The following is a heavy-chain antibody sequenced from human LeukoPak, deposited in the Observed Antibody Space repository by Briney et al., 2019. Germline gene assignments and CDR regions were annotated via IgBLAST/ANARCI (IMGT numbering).Heavy chain of an antibody. V-gene: IGHV4-59*01. Sequence: SETLSLTCTVSGGSISSYYWSWIRQPPGKGLEWIGYIYYSGSTNYNPSLKSRVTISVDTSKNQFSLKLSSVTAADTAVYYCARGENPRYFDYWGQGILVTVSS. CDR3: ARGENPRYFDY. D-gene: IGHD3-16*01. CDR1: GGSISSYY. CDR2: IYYSGST. J-gene: IGHJ4*02.